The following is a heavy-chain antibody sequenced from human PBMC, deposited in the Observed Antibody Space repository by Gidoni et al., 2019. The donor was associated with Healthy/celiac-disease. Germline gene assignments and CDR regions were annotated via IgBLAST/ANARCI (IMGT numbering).Heavy chain of an antibody. Sequence: QVQLVEAGGGVVQPGRSLTLPCAVTGFTFSSYAMQWVRQAPGKGLEWVAVISYEGSNKYYADSVKGLFTISRDNSKNTLYLQMNSLRAEDTAVYYCAREGGSGKGFDPWGQGTLVTVSS. CDR1: GFTFSSYA. J-gene: IGHJ5*02. V-gene: IGHV3-30*16. D-gene: IGHD3-10*01. CDR2: ISYEGSNK. CDR3: AREGGSGKGFDP.